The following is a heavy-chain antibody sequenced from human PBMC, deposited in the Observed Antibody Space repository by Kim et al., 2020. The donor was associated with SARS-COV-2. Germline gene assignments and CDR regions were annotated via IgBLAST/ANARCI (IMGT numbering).Heavy chain of an antibody. CDR3: ARATTMVRGVPRGGAFDI. CDR1: GGSISSGGYY. V-gene: IGHV4-31*03. CDR2: IYYSGST. D-gene: IGHD3-10*01. Sequence: SETLSLTCTVSGGSISSGGYYWSWIRQHPGKGLEWIGYIYYSGSTYYNPFLKSRVTISVDTSKNQFSLKLSSVTAADTAVYYCARATTMVRGVPRGGAFDIWGQGTMVTVSS. J-gene: IGHJ3*02.